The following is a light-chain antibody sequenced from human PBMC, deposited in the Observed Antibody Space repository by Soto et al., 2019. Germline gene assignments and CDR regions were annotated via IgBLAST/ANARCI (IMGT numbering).Light chain of an antibody. CDR3: QQYHSYSPYA. CDR1: QSISTS. Sequence: DIQMTQSPSTLSASVGDRVTITCRASQSISTSLAWYQHKPGKAPRLLIYKASSLETGVSSSFTGSRSGTEFTLTISSLQPDDFATYYYQQYHSYSPYAFGQGTKLEI. J-gene: IGKJ2*01. V-gene: IGKV1-5*03. CDR2: KAS.